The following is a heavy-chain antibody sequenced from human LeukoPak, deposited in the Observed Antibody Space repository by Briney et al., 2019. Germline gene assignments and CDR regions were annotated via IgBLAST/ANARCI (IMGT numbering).Heavy chain of an antibody. Sequence: GGSLRLSCAASGFTFSSYSMNWVRQAPGKGLEWVSSISSSSSYIYYADSVKGRFTISRGNAKNSLYLRMNSLRAEDTAVYYCARTTYYYGSGPLDVWGKGTTVTVSS. J-gene: IGHJ6*04. CDR1: GFTFSSYS. CDR3: ARTTYYYGSGPLDV. D-gene: IGHD3-10*01. V-gene: IGHV3-21*01. CDR2: ISSSSSYI.